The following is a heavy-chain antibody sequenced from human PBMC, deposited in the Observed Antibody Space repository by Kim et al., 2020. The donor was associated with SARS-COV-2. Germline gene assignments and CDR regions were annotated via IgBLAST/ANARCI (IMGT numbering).Heavy chain of an antibody. CDR2: IKQDAGEK. CDR1: GFTFSSYW. J-gene: IGHJ4*02. Sequence: GGSLRLSCAASGFTFSSYWMSWVRQAPGKGLEWVANIKQDAGEKLYVASVKGRFTISRDNAKNSSFLQMNSLRVEDTAVYHCARDLSRQWDGFIDYWGQVTLVTAPS. CDR3: ARDLSRQWDGFIDY. V-gene: IGHV3-7*03. D-gene: IGHD1-26*01.